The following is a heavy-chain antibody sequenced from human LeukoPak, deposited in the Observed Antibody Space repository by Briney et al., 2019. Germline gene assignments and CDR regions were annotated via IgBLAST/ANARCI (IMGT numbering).Heavy chain of an antibody. J-gene: IGHJ4*02. Sequence: GGSLRLSCAASGFTFSSYWMNWVRQAPGKGLVWVSRINSDGSSTSYADSVKGRFTISRDNAKNTLYLQMNSLRAEDTAVYYCARGMELGLDYDYWGQGTLVTVSS. CDR3: ARGMELGLDYDY. CDR2: INSDGSST. D-gene: IGHD4/OR15-4a*01. V-gene: IGHV3-74*01. CDR1: GFTFSSYW.